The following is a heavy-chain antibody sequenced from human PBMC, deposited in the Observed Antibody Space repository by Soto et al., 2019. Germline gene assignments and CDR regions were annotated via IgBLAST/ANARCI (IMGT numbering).Heavy chain of an antibody. J-gene: IGHJ6*02. V-gene: IGHV1-69*13. CDR2: IIPIFGTA. Sequence: SVKVSCKASGGTFSSYAISWVRQAPGQGLEWMGGIIPIFGTANYAQKFQGRVTITADESTSTAYMELSSLRSEDTAVYYRARDESTIFGVVIKDYYGMDVWGQGTTVTVSS. CDR1: GGTFSSYA. CDR3: ARDESTIFGVVIKDYYGMDV. D-gene: IGHD3-3*01.